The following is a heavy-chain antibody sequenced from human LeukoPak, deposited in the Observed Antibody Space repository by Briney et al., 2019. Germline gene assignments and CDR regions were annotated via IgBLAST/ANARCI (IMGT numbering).Heavy chain of an antibody. Sequence: ASVKVSCKASGYTFTSYGISWVRQAPGQGLEWMGWISAYNGNTNYAQKLQGRVTMTTDTSTSTAYMELRSLRSDDTAVYYRARELFSSGLDGIASDIWGQGTMVTVSS. CDR3: ARELFSSGLDGIASDI. CDR2: ISAYNGNT. D-gene: IGHD6-19*01. V-gene: IGHV1-18*01. CDR1: GYTFTSYG. J-gene: IGHJ3*02.